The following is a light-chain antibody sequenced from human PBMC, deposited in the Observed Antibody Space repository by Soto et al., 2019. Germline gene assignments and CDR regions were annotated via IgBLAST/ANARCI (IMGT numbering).Light chain of an antibody. V-gene: IGKV3-20*01. CDR3: QQFGSSLYT. Sequence: EIVLTQSPGTLSLSPGERVTLSCRASQSVSGAYISWYQQKPGQAPRLLIYGASNRATGVPDRFSGSGSGTDFTLTISRLEPEDFAMYYCQQFGSSLYTFGQGTKVEIK. J-gene: IGKJ2*01. CDR2: GAS. CDR1: QSVSGAY.